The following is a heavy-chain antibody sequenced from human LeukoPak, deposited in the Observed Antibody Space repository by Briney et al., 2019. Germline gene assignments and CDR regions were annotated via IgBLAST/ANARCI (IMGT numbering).Heavy chain of an antibody. J-gene: IGHJ4*02. V-gene: IGHV1-69*10. Sequence: GASVKVSCKASGGTFSSYAISWVRQAPGQGLEWMGGIIPILGIANYAQKFQGRVTITADKSTSTAYMELSSLRSEDTAVYYCARPRKGLTYYDSSGYYETFDYWGQGTLVTVSS. CDR2: IIPILGIA. CDR3: ARPRKGLTYYDSSGYYETFDY. D-gene: IGHD3-22*01. CDR1: GGTFSSYA.